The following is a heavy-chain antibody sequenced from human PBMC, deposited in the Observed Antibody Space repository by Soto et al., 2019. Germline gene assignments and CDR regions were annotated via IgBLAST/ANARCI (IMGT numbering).Heavy chain of an antibody. CDR3: TRRESQERYCSSTSCYFQYYYYGMDV. CDR2: IRSKANSYAT. CDR1: GFTFSGSA. Sequence: PGGSLRLSCAASGFTFSGSAMHWVRQASGKGLEWVGRIRSKANSYATAYAASVKGRFTISRDDSKNTAYLQMNSLKTEDTAVYHCTRRESQERYCSSTSCYFQYYYYGMDVWGQGTTVTVSS. D-gene: IGHD2-2*01. J-gene: IGHJ6*02. V-gene: IGHV3-73*01.